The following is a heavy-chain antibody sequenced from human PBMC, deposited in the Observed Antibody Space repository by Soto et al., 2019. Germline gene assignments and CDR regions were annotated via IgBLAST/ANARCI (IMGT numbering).Heavy chain of an antibody. Sequence: QVQLVESGGGVVQPGRSLRLSCAASGFTFSSYGMHWVRQAPGKGLEWVAVIWYDGSNKYYADSVKGRFTISRDNSKNTLYLQMNSLRAEDTAVYYCARDLMEIAAAGYYYGMDVWGQGTTVTVSS. V-gene: IGHV3-33*01. CDR2: IWYDGSNK. CDR3: ARDLMEIAAAGYYYGMDV. D-gene: IGHD6-13*01. J-gene: IGHJ6*02. CDR1: GFTFSSYG.